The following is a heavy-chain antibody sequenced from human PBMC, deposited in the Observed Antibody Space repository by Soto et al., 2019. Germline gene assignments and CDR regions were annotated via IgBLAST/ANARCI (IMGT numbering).Heavy chain of an antibody. CDR2: ISYDGSNK. J-gene: IGHJ6*01. CDR1: GFTFSSYG. CDR3: AKGGDPYYYYGMDV. Sequence: QVQLVESGGGVVQPGRSLRLSCAASGFTFSSYGMHWVRQAPGKGLEWVAVISYDGSNKYYADSVKGRFTISRDNSKNTLYLQMNSLRAEDTAVYYCAKGGDPYYYYGMDVW. V-gene: IGHV3-30*18.